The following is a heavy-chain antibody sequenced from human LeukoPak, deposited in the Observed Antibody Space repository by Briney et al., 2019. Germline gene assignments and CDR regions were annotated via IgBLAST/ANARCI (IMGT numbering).Heavy chain of an antibody. CDR1: GDSISSYF. D-gene: IGHD1-26*01. CDR3: ARGRGYGGNYLRSFDI. CDR2: NSGST. J-gene: IGHJ3*02. V-gene: IGHV4-59*08. Sequence: ASETLSLTCTVSGDSISSYFWSWIRQPPGKGLEWIGFNSGSTNYNPSLKSRVTILLDRSKNQFSLKLSSVTAADTAVYYCARGRGYGGNYLRSFDICGQGTMVTVSS.